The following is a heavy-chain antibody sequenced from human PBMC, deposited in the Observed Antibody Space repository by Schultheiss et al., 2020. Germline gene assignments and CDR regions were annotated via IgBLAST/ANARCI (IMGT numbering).Heavy chain of an antibody. CDR1: GFTFSSYA. D-gene: IGHD2-8*01. J-gene: IGHJ6*02. V-gene: IGHV3-23*01. CDR3: AKDQNGHYYYYYGMDV. CDR2: ISGSGGST. Sequence: GESLKISCAASGFTFSSYAMSWVRQAPGKGLEWVSAISGSGGSTYYADSVKGRFTISRDNSKNTLYLQMNSLRAEDTAVYYCAKDQNGHYYYYYGMDVWGQGTTVTVSS.